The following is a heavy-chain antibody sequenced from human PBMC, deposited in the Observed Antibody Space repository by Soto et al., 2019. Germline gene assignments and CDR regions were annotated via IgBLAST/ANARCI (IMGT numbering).Heavy chain of an antibody. CDR3: ARVPAPTVLTNYFEY. J-gene: IGHJ4*02. CDR1: GYIFNNYV. V-gene: IGHV1-3*01. CDR2: INADTGYT. D-gene: IGHD4-4*01. Sequence: ASVKVSCKASGYIFNNYVLHLVRHAPGQGLEWVGWINADTGYTKYSEKFQDRVTITRDTSETTVYMVLYRLRSEDTAINYCARVPAPTVLTNYFEYWGQGILVTVSS.